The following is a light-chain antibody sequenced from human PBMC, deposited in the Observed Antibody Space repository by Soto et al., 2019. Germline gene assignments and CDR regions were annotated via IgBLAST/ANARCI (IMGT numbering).Light chain of an antibody. Sequence: DIQLTQSPSSLSASVGDRVTITCRASQTIDTYLNWYQHKPGTAPKVLIYAATYLQNGVPSTFSGTGSGADFTLTISSLQPEDFATYYCQQNFNFPRTFGQGTKVDIK. CDR3: QQNFNFPRT. V-gene: IGKV1-39*01. CDR2: AAT. CDR1: QTIDTY. J-gene: IGKJ1*01.